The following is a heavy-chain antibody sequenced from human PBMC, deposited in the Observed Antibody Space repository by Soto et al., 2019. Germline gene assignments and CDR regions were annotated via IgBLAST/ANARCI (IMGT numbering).Heavy chain of an antibody. Sequence: VGSLRLSCADSGFTCSSYETNRVRQAPGKGLEWVSYISSSGNNIYYADSVKGRFTISRDTAQNCLYLQMNSLRAEDTPVDYGARDVGRHIAADDGMDVWGQGTTVTVSS. J-gene: IGHJ6*02. CDR2: ISSSGNNI. CDR3: ARDVGRHIAADDGMDV. CDR1: GFTCSSYE. V-gene: IGHV3-48*03. D-gene: IGHD6-13*01.